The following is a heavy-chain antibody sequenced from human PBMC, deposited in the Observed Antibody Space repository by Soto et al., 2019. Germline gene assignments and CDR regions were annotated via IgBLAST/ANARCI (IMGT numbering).Heavy chain of an antibody. CDR3: AGQTFTIAAASYGRSNWFDP. CDR1: GGSITSSSHF. V-gene: IGHV4-39*01. D-gene: IGHD6-25*01. J-gene: IGHJ5*02. Sequence: TLSLTCSASGGSITSSSHFWGWVRQPPGKGLEWIGTIYFTGNTYYTPSLKSRLTMSIDTSKNEFSLRLNSVTAADTAVYYCAGQTFTIAAASYGRSNWFDPWGPGTLVTVSS. CDR2: IYFTGNT.